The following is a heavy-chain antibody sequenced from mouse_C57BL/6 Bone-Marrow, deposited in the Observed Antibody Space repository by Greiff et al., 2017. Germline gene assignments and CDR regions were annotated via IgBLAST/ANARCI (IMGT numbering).Heavy chain of an antibody. CDR2: ISNLAYSI. Sequence: EVQVVESGGGLVQPGGSLKLSCAASGFTFSDYGMAWVRQAPREGPEWVAFISNLAYSIYYADTVTGRFTISRENAKNTLDLELSSLRSEDTAMYYCARLTTVAAYAMDYWGQGTSVTVSS. CDR1: GFTFSDYG. J-gene: IGHJ4*01. D-gene: IGHD1-1*01. V-gene: IGHV5-15*01. CDR3: ARLTTVAAYAMDY.